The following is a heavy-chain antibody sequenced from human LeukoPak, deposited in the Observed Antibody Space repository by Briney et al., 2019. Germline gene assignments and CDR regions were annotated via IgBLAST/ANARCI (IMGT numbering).Heavy chain of an antibody. CDR2: ISSSGSYI. Sequence: AGGSLRLSCAASRFTFSSYSMNWVRQAPGKGLEWVSSISSSGSYIYYADSMRGRFTISRDNAKNSLYLQMNSLKPEDTAVYYCARVAEAAAFDSWGQGTLVTVSS. J-gene: IGHJ4*02. CDR3: ARVAEAAAFDS. CDR1: RFTFSSYS. V-gene: IGHV3-21*06. D-gene: IGHD6-13*01.